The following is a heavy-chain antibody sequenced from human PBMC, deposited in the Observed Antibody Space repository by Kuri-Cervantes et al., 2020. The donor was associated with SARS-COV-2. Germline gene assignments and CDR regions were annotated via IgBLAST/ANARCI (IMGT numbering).Heavy chain of an antibody. CDR3: ASPQVGATDYYYYGIDV. Sequence: SVNVSCKASGTTFSTAIISWVRQAPGQGLEWMGGIIPILGIANYAQKFQGRVTITADKSTSTAYMELSSLRSEDTAGYYCASPQVGATDYYYYGIDVWGQETTVTASS. J-gene: IGHJ6*02. CDR1: GTTFSTAI. CDR2: IIPILGIA. D-gene: IGHD1-26*01. V-gene: IGHV1-69*10.